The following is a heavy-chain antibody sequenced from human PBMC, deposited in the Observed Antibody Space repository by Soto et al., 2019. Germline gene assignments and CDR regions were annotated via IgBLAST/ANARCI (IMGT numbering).Heavy chain of an antibody. Sequence: ETLSLTCTVSGGSISSYYWSWMRQPPGKGLEWIGHIYYSGTTNYNPSLKSRVTISVDRSKNQFSLNLTSVTAADTAVYFCARVLHFYDTRGYYSYYFDYWGQGSQVTVSS. V-gene: IGHV4-59*01. J-gene: IGHJ4*02. CDR3: ARVLHFYDTRGYYSYYFDY. D-gene: IGHD3-22*01. CDR2: IYYSGTT. CDR1: GGSISSYY.